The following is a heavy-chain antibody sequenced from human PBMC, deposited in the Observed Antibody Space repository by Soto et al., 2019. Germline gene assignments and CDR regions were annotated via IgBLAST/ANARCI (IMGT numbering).Heavy chain of an antibody. CDR1: GFTFSSYW. CDR3: ARDPNIVLVPAALRSYYYYYGMDV. Sequence: GGSLRLSCAASGFTFSSYWMSWVRQAPGKGLEWVANIKQDGREKYYVDSVKGRFTISRDNAKNSLYLQMNSLRAEDTAVYYCARDPNIVLVPAALRSYYYYYGMDVWGQGT. J-gene: IGHJ6*02. CDR2: IKQDGREK. D-gene: IGHD2-2*01. V-gene: IGHV3-7*01.